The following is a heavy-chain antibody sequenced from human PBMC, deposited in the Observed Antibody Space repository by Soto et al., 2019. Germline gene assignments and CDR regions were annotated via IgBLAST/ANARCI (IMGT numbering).Heavy chain of an antibody. D-gene: IGHD2-15*01. CDR1: GGSITGAYY. J-gene: IGHJ6*02. CDR3: ARVRDSFGLDV. Sequence: SENLSLTCNVSGGSITGAYYWNWIRQHPGKGLEWIGSIHYRGTTDNNPSLKSRITISLDRSKNQFALKLISVIAADTAVYYCARVRDSFGLDVWGQGTTVTVS. V-gene: IGHV4-31*03. CDR2: IHYRGTT.